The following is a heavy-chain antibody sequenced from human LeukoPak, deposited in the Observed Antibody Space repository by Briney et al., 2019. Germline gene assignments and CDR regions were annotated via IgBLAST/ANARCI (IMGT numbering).Heavy chain of an antibody. V-gene: IGHV3-48*04. CDR1: GFTLRTYG. CDR2: INSNSDTV. Sequence: SGGSLRLSCAASGFTLRTYGMNWVRQAPGKGLEWISYINSNSDTVHYSNSVEGRFTISRDNAKNSLYLQMNSLRAEDTAMYYCARDTRGESDYWGHGTLVTVSS. D-gene: IGHD2-2*01. J-gene: IGHJ4*01. CDR3: ARDTRGESDY.